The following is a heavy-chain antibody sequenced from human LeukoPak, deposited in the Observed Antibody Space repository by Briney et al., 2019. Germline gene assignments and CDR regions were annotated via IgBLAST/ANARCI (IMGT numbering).Heavy chain of an antibody. CDR1: GGPFSGYY. D-gene: IGHD4-17*01. V-gene: IGHV4-34*01. J-gene: IGHJ4*02. Sequence: SETLSLTCAVYGGPFSGYYWSWVRQPPGKGLEWIGEINHSGSTNYNPSLKSRVTISVDTSKNQFSLTLSSVTAADTAVYYCVTRESMTTVTTLFDYWGQGTLVSVSS. CDR2: INHSGST. CDR3: VTRESMTTVTTLFDY.